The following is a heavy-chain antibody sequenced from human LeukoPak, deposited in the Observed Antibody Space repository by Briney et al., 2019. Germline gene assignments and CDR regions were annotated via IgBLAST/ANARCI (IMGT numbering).Heavy chain of an antibody. Sequence: SETLSLTCAVYGGSFSGYYWSWIRQPPGKGLEWIGEINHSGSTNYNPSLKSRVTISVDTSKNQLSLKLSSVTAADTAVYYCARGGPRAQGADSSGQYYFDYWGQGTLVTVSS. CDR1: GGSFSGYY. CDR2: INHSGST. CDR3: ARGGPRAQGADSSGQYYFDY. J-gene: IGHJ4*02. V-gene: IGHV4-34*01. D-gene: IGHD3-22*01.